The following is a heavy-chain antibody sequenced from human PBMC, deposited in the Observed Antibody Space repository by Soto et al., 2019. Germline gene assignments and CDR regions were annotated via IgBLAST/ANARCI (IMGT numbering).Heavy chain of an antibody. CDR1: GGSISSYY. V-gene: IGHV4-59*08. D-gene: IGHD4-17*01. CDR2: IYYSGST. Sequence: SSETLSLTCTVSGGSISSYYWSWIRQPPGKGLEWIGYIYYSGSTNYNPSLKSRVTISVDTSKNQFSLKLSSVTAADTAVYYCAGHYGDTRRYYYYYMDVWGKGTTVTVSS. J-gene: IGHJ6*03. CDR3: AGHYGDTRRYYYYYMDV.